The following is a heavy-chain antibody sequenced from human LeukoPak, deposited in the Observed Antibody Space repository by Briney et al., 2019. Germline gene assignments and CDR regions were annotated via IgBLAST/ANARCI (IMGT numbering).Heavy chain of an antibody. J-gene: IGHJ4*02. CDR3: AREAAAGTSKWETDY. V-gene: IGHV3-30-3*01. CDR2: ISYDGSNK. CDR1: GFTFSSYA. Sequence: GGSLRLSCAASGFTFSSYAMHWVRQAPGKGLEWVAVISYDGSNKYYADSVKGRFTISRDNSKNTLYLQMNSLRAEDTVVYYCAREAAAGTSKWETDYWGQGTLVTVSS. D-gene: IGHD6-13*01.